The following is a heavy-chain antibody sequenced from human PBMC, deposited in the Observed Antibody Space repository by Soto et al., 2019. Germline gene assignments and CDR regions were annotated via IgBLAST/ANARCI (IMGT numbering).Heavy chain of an antibody. J-gene: IGHJ4*02. CDR3: ARTRSSGYYCDY. CDR2: IYYSGIT. CDR1: CACVSGASYF. V-gene: IGHV4-61*01. Sequence: EPLSLTSIDSCACVSGASYFWGWIRQPPGKGLEWIGYIYYSGITNYNPSLKSRVTISVDTSKNQFSLKLSSVTAADTAVYDCARTRSSGYYCDYWGQGTLVTV. D-gene: IGHD3-22*01.